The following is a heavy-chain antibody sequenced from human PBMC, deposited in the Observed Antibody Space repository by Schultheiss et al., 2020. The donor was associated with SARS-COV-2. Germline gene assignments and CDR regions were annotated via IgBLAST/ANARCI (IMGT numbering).Heavy chain of an antibody. J-gene: IGHJ4*02. CDR1: GFTFSNFA. D-gene: IGHD6-19*01. CDR2: ISGSGGST. V-gene: IGHV3-23*01. Sequence: GGSLRLSCAASGFTFSNFAMSWVRQAPGKGLEWVSAISGSGGSTYYADSVKGRFTISRDNAKNTLYLQMNSLRAEDTAVYYCARDLYSSGWYEDWGQGTLVTVSS. CDR3: ARDLYSSGWYED.